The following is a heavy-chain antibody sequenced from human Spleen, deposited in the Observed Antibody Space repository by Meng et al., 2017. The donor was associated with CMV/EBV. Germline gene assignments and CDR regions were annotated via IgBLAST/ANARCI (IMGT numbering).Heavy chain of an antibody. CDR1: GFTFSNYA. D-gene: IGHD3-9*01. Sequence: GGSLRLSCAASGFTFSNYAMHWVRQAPGKGLEWVAIISYDGSNIFYGDSVKGRFTISRDYSKNMLYLQMNSLRAEDTAVYYCARDRGYDISTGYYYYGMDVWGQGTTVTVSS. V-gene: IGHV3-30-3*01. J-gene: IGHJ6*02. CDR2: ISYDGSNI. CDR3: ARDRGYDISTGYYYYGMDV.